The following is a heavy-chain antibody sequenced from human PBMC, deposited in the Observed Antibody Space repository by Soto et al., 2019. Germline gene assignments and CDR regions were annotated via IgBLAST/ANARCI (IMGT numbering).Heavy chain of an antibody. CDR2: IYYSGST. CDR3: ARDEGHYDILTGYYRALYGMDV. D-gene: IGHD3-9*01. CDR1: GGSISSGDYY. Sequence: ASETLSLTCTVSGGSISSGDYYWSWIRQPPGKGLEWIGYIYYSGSTYYNPSLKSRVTISVDTSKNQFSLKLSSVTAADTAVYYCARDEGHYDILTGYYRALYGMDVWGQGTTVT. J-gene: IGHJ6*02. V-gene: IGHV4-30-4*01.